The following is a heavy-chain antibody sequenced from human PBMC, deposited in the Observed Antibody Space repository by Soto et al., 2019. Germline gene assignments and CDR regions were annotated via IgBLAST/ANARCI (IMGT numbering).Heavy chain of an antibody. CDR3: ARHGPRVYYDNSDYYYYGMDV. J-gene: IGHJ6*02. D-gene: IGHD3-22*01. Sequence: ASVKVSCKASGYTFTSYGISWVRQAPGQGLEWMGWISAYNGNTNYAQKLQGRVTMTTDTSTSTAYMELRSLRSDDTAVYYCARHGPRVYYDNSDYYYYGMDVWGQGTTVTVSS. CDR2: ISAYNGNT. CDR1: GYTFTSYG. V-gene: IGHV1-18*04.